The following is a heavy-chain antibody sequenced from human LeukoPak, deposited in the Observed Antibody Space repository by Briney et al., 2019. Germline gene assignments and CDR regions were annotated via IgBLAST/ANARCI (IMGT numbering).Heavy chain of an antibody. D-gene: IGHD3-10*01. Sequence: PSETLSLTCTVSGGSISSSSYYWGWIRQPPGKGLEWIGSIYYSGSTYYNPSLKSRVTISVDTSKNQFSLKLSSVTAADTAVYYCARHARDYYGSGSTDYWGQGTLVTVSS. J-gene: IGHJ4*02. CDR2: IYYSGST. CDR1: GGSISSSSYY. CDR3: ARHARDYYGSGSTDY. V-gene: IGHV4-39*01.